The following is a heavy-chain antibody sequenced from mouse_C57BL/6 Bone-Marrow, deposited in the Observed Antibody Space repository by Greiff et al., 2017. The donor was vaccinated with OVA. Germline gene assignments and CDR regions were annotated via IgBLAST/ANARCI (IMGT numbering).Heavy chain of an antibody. Sequence: VQVVESGPELVRPGVSVKISCKGSGYTFTDYAMHWVKQSHAKSLEWIGVISTYYGDASYNQKFKDKATMTVDKSSSTAYMELARLTSEDSAVYYCARSTTVVAPFDYWGQGTTLTVSS. V-gene: IGHV1-67*01. CDR2: ISTYYGDA. CDR3: ARSTTVVAPFDY. J-gene: IGHJ2*01. D-gene: IGHD1-1*01. CDR1: GYTFTDYA.